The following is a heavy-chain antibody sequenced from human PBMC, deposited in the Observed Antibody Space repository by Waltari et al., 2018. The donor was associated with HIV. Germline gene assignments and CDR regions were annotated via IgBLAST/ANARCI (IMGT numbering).Heavy chain of an antibody. V-gene: IGHV3-23*04. CDR1: GFTFSTYA. J-gene: IGHJ5*02. CDR2: ISGSGLTS. CDR3: ASAFYFGTPPVT. Sequence: VQLVESGGGLVQPGGSLRLSCAASGFTFSTYAMNWVRQAPGKGLEGVAIISGSGLTSYYAESVRGRFTISRDNVKNTLYLEMNNLRADDTAIYYCASAFYFGTPPVTWGRGTLVTVSS. D-gene: IGHD3-16*01.